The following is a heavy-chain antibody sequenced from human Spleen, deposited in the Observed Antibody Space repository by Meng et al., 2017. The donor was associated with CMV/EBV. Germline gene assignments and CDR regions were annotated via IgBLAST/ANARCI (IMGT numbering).Heavy chain of an antibody. J-gene: IGHJ3*02. CDR2: INPSGGST. CDR1: GYTFISYY. Sequence: ASVKVSCKASGYTFISYYMHWVRQAPGQGLEWMGIINPSGGSTSYAQNLQGRVTLTTDTSTSTAYMELRSLRFDDTAVYYCARGGEQWGAFDIWGQGTMVTVSS. V-gene: IGHV1-46*01. CDR3: ARGGEQWGAFDI. D-gene: IGHD6-19*01.